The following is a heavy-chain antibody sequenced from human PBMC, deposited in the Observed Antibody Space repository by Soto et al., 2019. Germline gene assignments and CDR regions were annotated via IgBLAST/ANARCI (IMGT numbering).Heavy chain of an antibody. CDR1: GYTFTGYY. CDR3: ASDYYDSSGYYHYYYGMDV. Sequence: GASEKVSCKASGYTFTGYYMHWVRQAPGQGLEWMGWINPNSGGTNYAQKFQGRVTMTRDTSISTAYMELSRLRSDDTAVYYCASDYYDSSGYYHYYYGMDVWGQGTTVTVSS. V-gene: IGHV1-2*02. D-gene: IGHD3-22*01. CDR2: INPNSGGT. J-gene: IGHJ6*02.